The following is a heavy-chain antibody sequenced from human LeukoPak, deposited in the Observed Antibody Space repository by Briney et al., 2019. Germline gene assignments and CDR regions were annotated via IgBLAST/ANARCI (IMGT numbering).Heavy chain of an antibody. CDR2: INAGNGNT. Sequence: ASVKVSCKASGYTFTSYGINWVRQAPGQRLEWMGWINAGNGNTKYSQKFQGRVTITRDTSASTAYMELSSLRSEDAALYYCAREGGYCSSTSCHDYYYYGMDVWGQGTTVTVSS. CDR1: GYTFTSYG. CDR3: AREGGYCSSTSCHDYYYYGMDV. V-gene: IGHV1-3*01. J-gene: IGHJ6*02. D-gene: IGHD2-2*03.